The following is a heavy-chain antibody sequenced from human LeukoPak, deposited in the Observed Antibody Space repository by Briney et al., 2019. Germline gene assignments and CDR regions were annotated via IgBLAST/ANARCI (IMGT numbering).Heavy chain of an antibody. J-gene: IGHJ6*02. CDR2: IYSVGST. D-gene: IGHD6-13*01. CDR1: GGSISSYY. V-gene: IGHV3-53*01. CDR3: AREAPRAAAYYYYYYGMDV. Sequence: PSETLSLTCTVSGGSISSYYWSWIRQPPGKGLEWVSVIYSVGSTYYADSAKGRFTISRDNSKNTLYLQMNSLRAEDTAVYYCAREAPRAAAYYYYYYGMDVWGQGTTVTVSS.